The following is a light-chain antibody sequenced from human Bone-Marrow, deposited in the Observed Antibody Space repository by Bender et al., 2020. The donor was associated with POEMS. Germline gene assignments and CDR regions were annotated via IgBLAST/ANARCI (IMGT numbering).Light chain of an antibody. CDR3: SSYAGSNNYV. CDR2: GDN. Sequence: QSVLTQPPSASGTPGQRVTISCSGSNSNIGTNAVNWYQQFPGTAPKLLIYGDNQRPSGVPDRFYAYKSGTSASLAISELQSEDEADYYCSSYAGSNNYVFGTATKVTVL. V-gene: IGLV1-44*01. CDR1: NSNIGTNA. J-gene: IGLJ1*01.